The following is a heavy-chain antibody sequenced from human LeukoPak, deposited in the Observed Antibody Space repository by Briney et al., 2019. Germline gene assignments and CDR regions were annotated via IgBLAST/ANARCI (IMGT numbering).Heavy chain of an antibody. V-gene: IGHV1-69*05. CDR3: ARSSNGWYGTVDY. Sequence: SVKVSCKASGGTFSSYAISWVRQARGQGLEWMVGIIPIFGTANYAQKFQGRVTITTDESTSTAYMELSSLRSEDTAVYYCARSSNGWYGTVDYWGQGTLVTVSS. D-gene: IGHD6-19*01. CDR2: IIPIFGTA. CDR1: GGTFSSYA. J-gene: IGHJ4*02.